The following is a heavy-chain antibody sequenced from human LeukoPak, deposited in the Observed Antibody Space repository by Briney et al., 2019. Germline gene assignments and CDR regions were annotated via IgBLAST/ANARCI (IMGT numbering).Heavy chain of an antibody. CDR1: EYTFTSYD. Sequence: GASVKVSCKASEYTFTSYDINWLGQAPGQGLEWLHSINPNSGNTGYAQKFQGRDTMTRVTSISTAYMDLNNLTSEDTAVYYCARGSWGEIAGRKSFEFWGQGSLVTVSS. CDR3: ARGSWGEIAGRKSFEF. CDR2: INPNSGNT. V-gene: IGHV1-8*01. J-gene: IGHJ4*02. D-gene: IGHD6-6*01.